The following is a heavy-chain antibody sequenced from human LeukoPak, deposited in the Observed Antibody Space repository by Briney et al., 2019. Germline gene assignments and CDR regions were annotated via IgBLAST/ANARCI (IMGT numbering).Heavy chain of an antibody. J-gene: IGHJ4*02. CDR3: ARDRGPYYFDY. CDR2: IYYTGST. V-gene: IGHV4-39*07. Sequence: SETLSLTCTLSGGSISDSTYYWAWIRQPPGKGLEWIGSIYYTGSTYYDPSLKSRVTISLDMSKNHFSLRLSSVTAADTAVYYCARDRGPYYFDYWGQGTLVTVSS. CDR1: GGSISDSTYY.